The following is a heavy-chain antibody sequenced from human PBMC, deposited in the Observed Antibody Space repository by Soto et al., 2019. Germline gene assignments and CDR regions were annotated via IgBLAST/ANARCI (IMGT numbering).Heavy chain of an antibody. CDR3: ARDPLYYYDSPGY. D-gene: IGHD3-22*01. CDR2: ISYDGSNK. V-gene: IGHV3-30-3*01. J-gene: IGHJ4*02. CDR1: GFTFSSYA. Sequence: PGGSLRLSCAASGFTFSSYAMHWVRQAPGKGLEWVAVISYDGSNKYYADPVKGRFTISRDNSKNTLYLQMNSLRAEDTAVYYCARDPLYYYDSPGYWGQGTLVTVSS.